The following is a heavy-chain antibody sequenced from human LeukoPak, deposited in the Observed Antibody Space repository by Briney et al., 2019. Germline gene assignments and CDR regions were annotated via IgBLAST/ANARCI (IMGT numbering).Heavy chain of an antibody. CDR2: IIPIFGTA. CDR1: GGTFSSYA. D-gene: IGHD3-3*01. V-gene: IGHV1-69*05. J-gene: IGHJ4*02. CDR3: ARGAKLRFLEWLLDY. Sequence: SVKVSFKASGGTFSSYAISWVRQAPGQGLEWMGGIIPIFGTANYAQKFQGRVTITTDESTSTAYMELSSLRSEDTAVYYCARGAKLRFLEWLLDYWGQGTLVTVSS.